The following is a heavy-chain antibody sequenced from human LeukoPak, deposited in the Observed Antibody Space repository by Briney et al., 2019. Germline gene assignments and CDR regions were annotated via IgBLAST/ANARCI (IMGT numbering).Heavy chain of an antibody. CDR3: ARVQLGGDYALDY. CDR2: IIPIFGTA. CDR1: GGTFSSYA. V-gene: IGHV1-69*13. Sequence: GASVKVSCKASGGTFSSYAISWVRQAPGQGLEWMGGIIPIFGTANYAQKFQGRVTITADESTSTAYMELSSLRSEDTAVYYCARVQLGGDYALDYWGQGTLVTVSS. D-gene: IGHD4-17*01. J-gene: IGHJ4*02.